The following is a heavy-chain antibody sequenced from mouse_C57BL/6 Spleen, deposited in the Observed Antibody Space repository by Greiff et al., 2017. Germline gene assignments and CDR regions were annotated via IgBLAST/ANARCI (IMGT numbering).Heavy chain of an antibody. Sequence: EVQGVESGGGLVKPGGSLKLSCAVSGFTFSDYGMHWVRQAPEKGLEWVAYISSGSSTIYYAETVKGRFTISRDNAKNTRFLPMTSLRSEDTAMYYCARLVHFDYWGQGTTLTVSS. CDR2: ISSGSSTI. V-gene: IGHV5-17*01. J-gene: IGHJ2*01. CDR1: GFTFSDYG. CDR3: ARLVHFDY.